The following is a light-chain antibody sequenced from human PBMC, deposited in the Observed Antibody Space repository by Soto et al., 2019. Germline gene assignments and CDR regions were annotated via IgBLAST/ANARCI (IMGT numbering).Light chain of an antibody. V-gene: IGKV1-9*01. Sequence: DIQLTQSPSFLSASVGDRVTITCRASQGISSYLAWYQQKPGKAPKLLISAAFTLQSGVPSRFSGSGSGTEFTLTISSLQPEDFATYYCQQLNSYPPTFGQGTKVDIK. CDR1: QGISSY. CDR2: AAF. CDR3: QQLNSYPPT. J-gene: IGKJ1*01.